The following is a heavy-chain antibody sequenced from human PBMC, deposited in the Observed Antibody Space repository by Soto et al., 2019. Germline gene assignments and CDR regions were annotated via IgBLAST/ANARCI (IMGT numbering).Heavy chain of an antibody. Sequence: QVPLVQSGVELKKPGASVEVSCKASGYSFTTYGISWVRQAPGRGLEWMGWISTWNADRIYAQKVQGRVTMTTDTSTTTAKMELRSLTSDDTAVYYCRSDTGVGAYGSATYGMDVWGQGTAVTVSS. CDR2: ISTWNADR. CDR1: GYSFTTYG. J-gene: IGHJ6*02. D-gene: IGHD3-10*01. V-gene: IGHV1-18*01. CDR3: RSDTGVGAYGSATYGMDV.